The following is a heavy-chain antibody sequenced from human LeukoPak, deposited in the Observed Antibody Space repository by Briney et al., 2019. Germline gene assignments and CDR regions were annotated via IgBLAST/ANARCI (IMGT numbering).Heavy chain of an antibody. CDR1: GGSISSYY. CDR2: IYYSGST. V-gene: IGHV4-59*01. CDR3: ARASGWSHYFDY. Sequence: SETLSLTCTVSGGSISSYYWSWIRQPPGKGLEWIGYIYYSGSTNYNPSLKSRVTISVDTSKNQFSLKLSSVTAADTAVHYCARASGWSHYFDYWGQGTLVTVSS. J-gene: IGHJ4*02. D-gene: IGHD6-19*01.